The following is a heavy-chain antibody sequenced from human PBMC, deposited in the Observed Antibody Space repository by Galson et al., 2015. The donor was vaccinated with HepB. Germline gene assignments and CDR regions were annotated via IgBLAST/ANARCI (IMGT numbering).Heavy chain of an antibody. CDR1: GVSISNSW. CDR3: ATSGGAH. CDR2: IKPDGSDK. J-gene: IGHJ4*02. D-gene: IGHD1-26*01. Sequence: SLRLSCAVSGVSISNSWMSWIRQAPGKGLEWVANIKPDGSDKYYVDSVKGRFTISRDNAKNSVYLQMSSLRVEDTSVYYCATSGGAHWGQGILVTVSS. V-gene: IGHV3-7*03.